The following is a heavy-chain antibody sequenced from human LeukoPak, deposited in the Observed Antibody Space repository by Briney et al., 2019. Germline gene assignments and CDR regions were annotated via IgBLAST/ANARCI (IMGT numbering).Heavy chain of an antibody. CDR2: ISSRTSDT. D-gene: IGHD2-15*01. Sequence: SGGSLRLSCAASGFTFSDYYMSWIRQAPGKGLEWVSYISSRTSDTNYVDSVKGRFTISRDNAKNSLYLQMNSLRAEDTAVYYCAREESVAATFFDYWGQGTLVTVSS. V-gene: IGHV3-11*06. J-gene: IGHJ4*02. CDR1: GFTFSDYY. CDR3: AREESVAATFFDY.